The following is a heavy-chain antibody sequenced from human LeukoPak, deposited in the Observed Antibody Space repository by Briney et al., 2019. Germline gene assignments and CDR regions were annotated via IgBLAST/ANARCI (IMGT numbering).Heavy chain of an antibody. CDR2: FYWNDDK. V-gene: IGHV2-5*01. CDR3: AHGYYDILTGYYSGPDY. D-gene: IGHD3-9*01. Sequence: GPTLMHPTQTLTLTFTFSGFSLSTRGVGVGWIRQPPVKALEWLALFYWNDDKRYSPSLKSRLTITKHTSKNQVVLTMTNMDPVDTATYYCAHGYYDILTGYYSGPDYWGQGTLVTVSS. J-gene: IGHJ4*02. CDR1: GFSLSTRGVG.